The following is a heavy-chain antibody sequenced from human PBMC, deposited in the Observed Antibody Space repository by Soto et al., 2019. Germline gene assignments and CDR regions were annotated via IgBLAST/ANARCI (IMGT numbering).Heavy chain of an antibody. V-gene: IGHV4-39*01. CDR1: GGSISSSSYY. CDR3: AYGDIVVVPAAMGSGGYYYYGMDV. Sequence: SETLSLTCTVSGGSISSSSYYWGWIRQPPGKGLEWIGSIYYSGSTYYNPSLKSRVTISVDTSKNQFSLKLSSVTAADTAVYYCAYGDIVVVPAAMGSGGYYYYGMDVWGQGTTVTVSS. J-gene: IGHJ6*02. D-gene: IGHD2-2*01. CDR2: IYYSGST.